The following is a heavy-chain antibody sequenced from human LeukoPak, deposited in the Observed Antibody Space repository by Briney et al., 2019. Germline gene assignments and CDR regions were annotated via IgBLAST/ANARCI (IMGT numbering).Heavy chain of an antibody. J-gene: IGHJ4*02. V-gene: IGHV3-30*02. CDR2: IRYDGSNK. CDR1: GFTFSTSG. CDR3: AKGIVIVSATGVDY. D-gene: IGHD2/OR15-2a*01. Sequence: GGSLRLSCAASGFTFSTSGMHWVHQAPGKGLEWVAFIRYDGSNKYYGDSVKGRFTISRDNSKNTLYLQMNSLRAEDTAVYYCAKGIVIVSATGVDYWGQGTLVTVSS.